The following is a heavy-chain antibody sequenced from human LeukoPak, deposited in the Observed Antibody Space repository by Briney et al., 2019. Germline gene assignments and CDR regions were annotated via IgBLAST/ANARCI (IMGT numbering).Heavy chain of an antibody. V-gene: IGHV4-59*08. Sequence: PPETLSLTCTVSGGSISSYYWSWIRQPPGKGLEWIGYIYYSGSTNYNPSLKSRVTISVDTSKNQFSLKLSSVTAADTAVYYCARLPAAYDILTGYQYYFDYWGQGTLVTVSS. D-gene: IGHD3-9*01. CDR2: IYYSGST. J-gene: IGHJ4*02. CDR1: GGSISSYY. CDR3: ARLPAAYDILTGYQYYFDY.